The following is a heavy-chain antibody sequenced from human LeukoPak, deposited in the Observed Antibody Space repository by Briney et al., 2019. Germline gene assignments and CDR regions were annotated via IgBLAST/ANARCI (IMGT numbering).Heavy chain of an antibody. J-gene: IGHJ4*02. CDR3: ARGRRVTIFGVVTPFDY. CDR1: GGTFSSYA. Sequence: SVKVPCKASGGTFSSYAISWVRQAPRQGLEWMGRIIPIFGTANYAQKFQGRVTITTDESTSTAYMELSSLRSEDTAVYYCARGRRVTIFGVVTPFDYWGQGTLVTVSS. CDR2: IIPIFGTA. D-gene: IGHD3-3*01. V-gene: IGHV1-69*05.